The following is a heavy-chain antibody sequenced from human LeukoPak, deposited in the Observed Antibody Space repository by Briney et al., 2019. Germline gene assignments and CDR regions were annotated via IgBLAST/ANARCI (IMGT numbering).Heavy chain of an antibody. CDR1: GDSISDYY. V-gene: IGHV4-59*01. Sequence: PSETLSLTCTVSGDSISDYYWTWIRQTPEKGLEWIGYIHHSGHTYYNPSLKSRVTISVDMSKNQFSLSLISLTAADTAVYYCARVGDCSGGTCYYHYYMDVWGKGTTVTVSS. CDR2: IHHSGHT. D-gene: IGHD2-15*01. CDR3: ARVGDCSGGTCYYHYYMDV. J-gene: IGHJ6*03.